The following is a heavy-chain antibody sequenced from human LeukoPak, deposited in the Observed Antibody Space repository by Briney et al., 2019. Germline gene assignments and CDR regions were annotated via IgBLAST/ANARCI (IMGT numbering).Heavy chain of an antibody. CDR2: IKSKTDGGTT. CDR3: TARGVSATTLFDY. Sequence: PGGSLRLSCAASGFTFSNAWMSWVRQAPGKGLEWVGRIKSKTDGGTTDYAAPVKGRFTISRDDSKNTLYLQMSSLKTEDTAVYYCTARGVSATTLFDYWGQGTLVAVSS. J-gene: IGHJ4*02. V-gene: IGHV3-15*01. D-gene: IGHD2-21*01. CDR1: GFTFSNAW.